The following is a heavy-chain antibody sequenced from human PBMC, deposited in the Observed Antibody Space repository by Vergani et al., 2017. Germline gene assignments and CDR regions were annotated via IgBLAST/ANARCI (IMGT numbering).Heavy chain of an antibody. CDR1: GFPLSNARMG. J-gene: IGHJ6*03. CDR3: ARIHEENNWYDWSAYYYMDV. D-gene: IGHD1-1*01. Sequence: QVTLKESGPVLVKPTETLTLTCTVSGFPLSNARMGVSWIRQPPGKALEWLAHIFSNDEKSYSTSLKSRLTISKDTSKSQVVLTMTNNDPVDTDTYFCARIHEENNWYDWSAYYYMDVWGKGTTVTVSS. CDR2: IFSNDEK. V-gene: IGHV2-26*01.